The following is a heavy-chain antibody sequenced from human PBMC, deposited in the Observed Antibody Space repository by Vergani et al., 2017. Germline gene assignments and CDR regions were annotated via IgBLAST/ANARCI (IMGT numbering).Heavy chain of an antibody. CDR1: GYTFTSYA. V-gene: IGHV1-3*01. CDR3: AREGVIYDYVWGSYRTLGVYFDY. Sequence: QVQLVQSGAEVKKPGASVKVSCKASGYTFTSYAMHWVRQAPGQRLEWMGWINAGNGNTKYSQKFQGRVTITRDTSASTAYMELSSLRSEDTAVYYCAREGVIYDYVWGSYRTLGVYFDYWGQGTLVTVSS. D-gene: IGHD3-16*02. J-gene: IGHJ4*02. CDR2: INAGNGNT.